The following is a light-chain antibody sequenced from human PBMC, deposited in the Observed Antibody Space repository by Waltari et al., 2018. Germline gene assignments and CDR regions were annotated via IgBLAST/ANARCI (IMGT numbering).Light chain of an antibody. J-gene: IGKJ3*01. CDR2: NTS. CDR1: QSVNSG. CDR3: QQYSNWPHT. V-gene: IGKV3-11*01. Sequence: EVVLTQSPGTLSLSPGERAILSCRASQSVNSGLAWYHQKPGQAPRLLIYNTSKRPTGIPDRFSGSGSGTDFTLTISSLEPEDFGIYHCQQYSNWPHTFGPGAKVEFK.